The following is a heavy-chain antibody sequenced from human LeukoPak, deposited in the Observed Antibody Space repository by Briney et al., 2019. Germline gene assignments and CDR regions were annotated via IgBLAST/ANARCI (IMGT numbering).Heavy chain of an antibody. CDR3: ARRDFTSGWSFNY. CDR1: GDSISKYH. Sequence: SETLSLTCSVSGDSISKYHWSWIRQAAGKGLEWIGQSHSSGRTNYNPPLESRVTVSIDTPENQFSLTIRSVTAADTAIYYCARRDFTSGWSFNYWGQGILVTVS. V-gene: IGHV4-4*07. J-gene: IGHJ4*02. D-gene: IGHD6-19*01. CDR2: SHSSGRT.